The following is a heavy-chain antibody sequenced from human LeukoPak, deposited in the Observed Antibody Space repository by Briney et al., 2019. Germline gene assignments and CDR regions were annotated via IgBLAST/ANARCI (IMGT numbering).Heavy chain of an antibody. D-gene: IGHD6-13*01. CDR1: GFTFSSYA. CDR3: ARESPTAAAGTCFDY. Sequence: GGSLRLSCAASGFTFSSYAMHWVRQAPGKGLEWVAVISYDGSNKYYADSVKGRFTISRDNSKNTLYLQMNSLRAEDTAVYYCARESPTAAAGTCFDYWGQGTLVTVSS. V-gene: IGHV3-30*04. CDR2: ISYDGSNK. J-gene: IGHJ4*02.